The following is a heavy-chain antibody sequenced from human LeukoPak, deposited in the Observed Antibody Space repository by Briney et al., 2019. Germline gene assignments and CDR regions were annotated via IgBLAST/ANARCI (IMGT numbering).Heavy chain of an antibody. Sequence: SETLSLTCTVSGGSISSYYWSWIRQPPGKGLEWIGYIYYSGSTNYNPSLKSRVTISVDTSKNQFSLRLRSVTAADTAVYYCARDRYDFDSSDYSRLDYWGQGTLVTVSS. CDR2: IYYSGST. CDR1: GGSISSYY. D-gene: IGHD3-22*01. J-gene: IGHJ4*02. V-gene: IGHV4-59*12. CDR3: ARDRYDFDSSDYSRLDY.